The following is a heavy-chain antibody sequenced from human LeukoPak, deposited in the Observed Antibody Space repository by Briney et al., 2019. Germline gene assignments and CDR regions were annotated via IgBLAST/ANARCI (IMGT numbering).Heavy chain of an antibody. CDR1: GFIFGDYA. V-gene: IGHV3-9*01. CDR3: AKGVQYGRFDP. CDR2: ISWNGGSI. D-gene: IGHD3-10*01. Sequence: SLRLSCAASGFIFGDYAMHWVRQAPGKGLEWVSGISWNGGSIGYADSVKGRFTISRDNAKNSLYLQMNSLRAEDTALYYCAKGVQYGRFDPWGQGTLVTVSS. J-gene: IGHJ5*02.